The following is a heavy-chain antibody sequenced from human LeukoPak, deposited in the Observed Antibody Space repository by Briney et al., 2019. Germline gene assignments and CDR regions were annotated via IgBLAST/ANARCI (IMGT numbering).Heavy chain of an antibody. CDR3: ARGNKNDP. J-gene: IGHJ5*02. CDR2: ISSSSSYI. V-gene: IGHV3-21*01. Sequence: KSGGSLRLSCAASGFTYSSYEMNWVRQAPGKGLEWVSSISSSSSYIYYADSVKGRFTISRDNAKNSLYLQMNSLRAEDTAVYYCARGNKNDPWGQGTLVTVSS. D-gene: IGHD1/OR15-1a*01. CDR1: GFTYSSYE.